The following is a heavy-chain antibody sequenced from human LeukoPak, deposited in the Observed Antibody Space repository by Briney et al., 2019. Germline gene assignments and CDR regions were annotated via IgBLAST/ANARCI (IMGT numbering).Heavy chain of an antibody. J-gene: IGHJ6*03. V-gene: IGHV1-8*03. Sequence: GASVKVSCKASGYTFTSYDMNWVRQATGQGLEWMGWMNPNSGNTGYAQKFQGRVTITRNTSISTAYMELSSLRSEDTAVYYCARGSPYSSSWYTFVYYYYMDVWGKGTTVTVSS. CDR3: ARGSPYSSSWYTFVYYYYMDV. D-gene: IGHD6-13*01. CDR2: MNPNSGNT. CDR1: GYTFTSYD.